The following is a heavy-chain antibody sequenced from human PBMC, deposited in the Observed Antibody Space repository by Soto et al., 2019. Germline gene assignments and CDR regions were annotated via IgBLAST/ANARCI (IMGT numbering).Heavy chain of an antibody. CDR1: GFTFSSYA. D-gene: IGHD2-2*01. Sequence: GGSLRLSCAASGFTFSSYAMSWVRQAPGKGLEWVSAISGSGGSTYYADSVKGRFTISRDNSKNTLYLQMNSLRAEDTAVYYCAKRGDLDIVVVPAAIDVWGQGTTVTVSS. CDR3: AKRGDLDIVVVPAAIDV. V-gene: IGHV3-23*01. J-gene: IGHJ6*02. CDR2: ISGSGGST.